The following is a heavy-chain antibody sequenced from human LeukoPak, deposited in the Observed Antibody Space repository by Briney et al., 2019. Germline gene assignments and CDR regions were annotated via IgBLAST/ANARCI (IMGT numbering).Heavy chain of an antibody. V-gene: IGHV1-24*01. CDR3: ARGGLSRYYYDSSGYYHAFDI. J-gene: IGHJ3*02. Sequence: ASVKVSCKVSGYTLTELSMHWVRQAPGKGLEWMGGFDPEDGETIYAQKFQGRVTITADESTSTAYMELSSLRSEDTAVYYCARGGLSRYYYDSSGYYHAFDIWGQGTMVTVSS. D-gene: IGHD3-22*01. CDR1: GYTLTELS. CDR2: FDPEDGET.